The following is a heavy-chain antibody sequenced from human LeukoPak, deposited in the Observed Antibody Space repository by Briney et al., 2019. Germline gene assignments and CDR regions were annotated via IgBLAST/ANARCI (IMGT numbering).Heavy chain of an antibody. D-gene: IGHD3-10*01. CDR2: ISYDGSNK. J-gene: IGHJ4*02. Sequence: GGSLRLSCAASGFTFSSYGMHWVRQAPGKGLEWVAVISYDGSNKYYADSVKGRFTISRDNSKNTLYLQMSSLRAEDTAVYYCAKDLGWGITMVRGVDGFDYWGQGTLVTVSS. CDR1: GFTFSSYG. CDR3: AKDLGWGITMVRGVDGFDY. V-gene: IGHV3-30*18.